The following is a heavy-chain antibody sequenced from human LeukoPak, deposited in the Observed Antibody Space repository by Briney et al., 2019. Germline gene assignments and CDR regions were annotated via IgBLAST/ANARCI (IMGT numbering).Heavy chain of an antibody. Sequence: SETLSLTCTVSGGSISSSSYYWGWIRQPPGKGLEWIGSIYYSGSTYYNPSLKSRVTISVDTSKNQFSLKLSSVTAADTAVYYCARDVFGQLDSHYYDSRGDAFDIWGQGTMVTVSS. V-gene: IGHV4-39*07. CDR1: GGSISSSSYY. J-gene: IGHJ3*02. CDR3: ARDVFGQLDSHYYDSRGDAFDI. D-gene: IGHD3-22*01. CDR2: IYYSGST.